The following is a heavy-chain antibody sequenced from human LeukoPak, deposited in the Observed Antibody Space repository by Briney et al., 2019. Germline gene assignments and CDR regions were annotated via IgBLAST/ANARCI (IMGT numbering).Heavy chain of an antibody. CDR2: INIGGTNA. CDR3: ATDGAGFDT. Sequence: PGGSLRLSCAASGCTFNDYYKSWIRQAPRKGLEWLSYINIGGTNAHYADSVKGRFTISRDNAKKSLYLEMNNLGAEDTAVYYCATDGAGFDTWGQGVLVTVSS. CDR1: GCTFNDYY. J-gene: IGHJ5*02. V-gene: IGHV3-11*01.